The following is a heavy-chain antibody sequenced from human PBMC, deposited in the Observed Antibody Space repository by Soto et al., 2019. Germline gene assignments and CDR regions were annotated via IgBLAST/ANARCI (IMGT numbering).Heavy chain of an antibody. D-gene: IGHD3-10*01. CDR1: GDTFTNFG. J-gene: IGHJ5*02. CDR3: ARVLRGVVNWFDP. V-gene: IGHV1-18*01. CDR2: IATYNSNK. Sequence: ASVKVSCNTSGDTFTNFGLSWVRQAPGQGLEWMGWIATYNSNKNYAQKFQGRLTLTTDTSTSTGYMELKSLEYDDTAVYYCARVLRGVVNWFDPWGQGTLVTVSS.